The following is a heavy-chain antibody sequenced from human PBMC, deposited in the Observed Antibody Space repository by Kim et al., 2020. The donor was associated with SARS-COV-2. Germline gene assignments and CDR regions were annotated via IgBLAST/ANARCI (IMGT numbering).Heavy chain of an antibody. D-gene: IGHD6-13*01. Sequence: ASVKVSCKTSGYTFTSNSVSWVRQAPGQGLEWMGWISSYSGQTNYAHKLQGRVTMTTDTSTSTAYMELRTLRSDDTAVYFCARDRGQQLVTGVFDDWGQGTLVTVSS. CDR2: ISSYSGQT. CDR1: GYTFTSNS. J-gene: IGHJ4*02. CDR3: ARDRGQQLVTGVFDD. V-gene: IGHV1-18*04.